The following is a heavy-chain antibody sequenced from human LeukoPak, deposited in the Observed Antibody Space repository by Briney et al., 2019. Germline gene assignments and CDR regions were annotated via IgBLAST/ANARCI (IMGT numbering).Heavy chain of an antibody. D-gene: IGHD6-13*01. CDR1: GFTFSDYF. Sequence: NPGGSLRLSCAASGFTFSDYFMTWIRQAPGKGLERIAHMRGSGETVSYADSVRGRFTISRDNVKNSLYLQMNSLRAEDTAVYYCARLGVITAAGTYDYWGQGTLVTVSS. J-gene: IGHJ4*02. CDR2: MRGSGETV. CDR3: ARLGVITAAGTYDY. V-gene: IGHV3-11*01.